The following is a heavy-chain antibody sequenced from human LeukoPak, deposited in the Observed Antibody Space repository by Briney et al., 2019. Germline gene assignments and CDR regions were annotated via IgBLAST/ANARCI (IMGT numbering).Heavy chain of an antibody. J-gene: IGHJ5*02. CDR3: AREISIGYSYGSNWFDP. Sequence: SQTLSLTCAISGDRVSSNSAAWNWIRQSPSRGLEWLGRTYYRSKWYNDYAVSVKSRININPDTSKNQFSLQLNSVTPEDTAVYYCAREISIGYSYGSNWFDPWGQGTLVTVSS. V-gene: IGHV6-1*01. D-gene: IGHD5-18*01. CDR2: TYYRSKWYN. CDR1: GDRVSSNSAA.